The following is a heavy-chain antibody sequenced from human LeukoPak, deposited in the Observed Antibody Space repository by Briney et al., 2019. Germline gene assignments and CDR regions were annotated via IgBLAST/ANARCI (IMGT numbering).Heavy chain of an antibody. CDR2: IYYSGGT. D-gene: IGHD4-17*01. J-gene: IGHJ4*02. Sequence: KPSETLSLTCTVSGGSISSGGYYWSWIRQHPGKGLEWIGYIYYSGGTYYNPSLKSRVTISVDTSKNQFSLKLSSVTAADTAVYYCARSNAAVTFDYWGQGTLVTVSS. CDR3: ARSNAAVTFDY. CDR1: GGSISSGGYY. V-gene: IGHV4-31*03.